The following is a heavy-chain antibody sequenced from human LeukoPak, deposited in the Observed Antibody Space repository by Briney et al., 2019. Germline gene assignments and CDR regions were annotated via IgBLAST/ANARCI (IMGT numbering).Heavy chain of an antibody. D-gene: IGHD6-19*01. J-gene: IGHJ4*02. CDR2: ISGSSGSA. V-gene: IGHV3-23*01. CDR1: GFTFSNYA. Sequence: GGSLRLSCAASGFTFSNYAMSWVRQAPGKGLEWVSGISGSSGSAYNADSVKGRFTISRDNSKSTLYLQVNSLRAEDTAVYYCARASVAGWYYFDYWGQGTLVTVSS. CDR3: ARASVAGWYYFDY.